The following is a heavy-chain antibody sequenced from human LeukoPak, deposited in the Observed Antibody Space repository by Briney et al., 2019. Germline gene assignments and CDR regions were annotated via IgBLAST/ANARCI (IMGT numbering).Heavy chain of an antibody. D-gene: IGHD2-15*01. CDR2: ISSSGSTI. CDR3: AREGLGYCSGGSCYADYYYGMDV. Sequence: GGSLSLSCAASGFTFSSYEMNWVRQAPGKGLEWVSYISSSGSTIYYADSVKGRFTISRDNAKNSLYLQMNSLRAEDTAVYYCAREGLGYCSGGSCYADYYYGMDVWGQGTTVTVSS. V-gene: IGHV3-48*03. J-gene: IGHJ6*02. CDR1: GFTFSSYE.